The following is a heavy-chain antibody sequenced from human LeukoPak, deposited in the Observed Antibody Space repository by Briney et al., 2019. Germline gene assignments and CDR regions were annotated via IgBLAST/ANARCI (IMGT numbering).Heavy chain of an antibody. Sequence: GGSLRLSCAASGFTFSSYAMSWVRQAPGKGLEWVSAISGSGGSTYYADSVKGRFTISRDNSKNTLYLQMNSLRAEDTAVYYCATAGGQWLAAEYFQHWGLGTLVTVSS. CDR1: GFTFSSYA. V-gene: IGHV3-23*01. J-gene: IGHJ1*01. D-gene: IGHD6-19*01. CDR3: ATAGGQWLAAEYFQH. CDR2: ISGSGGST.